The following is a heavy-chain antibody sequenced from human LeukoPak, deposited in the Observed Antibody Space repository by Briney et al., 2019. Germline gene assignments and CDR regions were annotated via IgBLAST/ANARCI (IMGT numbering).Heavy chain of an antibody. CDR2: IYTSGST. CDR1: GSSISSGSCY. Sequence: SQTLSLTCTVSGSSISSGSCYWSWIRQPAGKGLEWIGRIYTSGSTNYNPSLKSRVTISLDTSKNQFSLKLSSVTAADTAVYYCARDTQNDYGDLNWFDPWGQGTLVTVSS. V-gene: IGHV4-61*02. J-gene: IGHJ5*02. CDR3: ARDTQNDYGDLNWFDP. D-gene: IGHD4-17*01.